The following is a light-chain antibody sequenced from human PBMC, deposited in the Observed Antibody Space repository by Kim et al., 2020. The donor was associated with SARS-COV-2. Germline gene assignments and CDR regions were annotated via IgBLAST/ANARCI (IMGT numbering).Light chain of an antibody. CDR2: YVS. J-gene: IGLJ3*02. CDR3: NSYAGSNNWV. Sequence: GQSVTIPCTGTSSDVGGYNYVAWYHQHPGKAPKLMIYYVSKRPSGVPDRFSGSKSGNTASLTVSGLQAEDEADYYCNSYAGSNNWVFGGGTQLTVL. CDR1: SSDVGGYNY. V-gene: IGLV2-8*01.